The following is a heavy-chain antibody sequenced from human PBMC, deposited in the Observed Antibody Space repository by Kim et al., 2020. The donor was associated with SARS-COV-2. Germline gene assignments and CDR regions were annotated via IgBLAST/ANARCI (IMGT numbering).Heavy chain of an antibody. D-gene: IGHD3-9*01. V-gene: IGHV3-9*01. J-gene: IGHJ4*02. CDR1: GFTFDDYA. CDR2: ISWNSGSI. CDR3: AKDSHGDILTIFDY. Sequence: GGSLRLSCAASGFTFDDYAMHWVRQAPGKGLEWVSGISWNSGSIGYADSVKGRFTISRDNAKNSLYLQMNSLRAEDTALYYCAKDSHGDILTIFDYWGQG.